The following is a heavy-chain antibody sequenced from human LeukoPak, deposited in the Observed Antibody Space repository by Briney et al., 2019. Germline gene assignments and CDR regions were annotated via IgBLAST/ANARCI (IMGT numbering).Heavy chain of an antibody. J-gene: IGHJ4*02. CDR3: AKDVSIYCGGDCYSPFDY. V-gene: IGHV3-48*03. CDR2: ISDTGSTI. Sequence: PGGSLRLSCAASGFTFKTYEMNWVRQAPGKGLEWVSYISDTGSTIKYADSVKGRFTISRDNSKNTLYLQMNSLRAEDTAVYYCAKDVSIYCGGDCYSPFDYWGQGTLVTVSS. CDR1: GFTFKTYE. D-gene: IGHD2-21*02.